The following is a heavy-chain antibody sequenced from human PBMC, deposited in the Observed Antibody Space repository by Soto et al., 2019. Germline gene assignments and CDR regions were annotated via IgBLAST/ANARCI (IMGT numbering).Heavy chain of an antibody. CDR3: AKDSNLKYYDILTEYYFDY. CDR1: GFTFDDYA. Sequence: EVQLVESGGGLVQPGRSLRLSCAASGFTFDDYAMHWVRQAPGKGLEWVSGISWNSGSIGHADSVKGRFTISRDNAKNSLYLQMNSLRAEDTALYYCAKDSNLKYYDILTEYYFDYWGQGTLVTVSS. CDR2: ISWNSGSI. J-gene: IGHJ4*02. V-gene: IGHV3-9*01. D-gene: IGHD3-9*01.